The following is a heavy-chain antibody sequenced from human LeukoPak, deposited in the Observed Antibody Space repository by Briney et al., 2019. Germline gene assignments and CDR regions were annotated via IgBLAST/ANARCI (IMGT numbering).Heavy chain of an antibody. J-gene: IGHJ4*02. CDR3: ARDSRIRFDY. V-gene: IGHV3-48*04. D-gene: IGHD2-21*01. CDR1: GFTFSSYA. CDR2: ISSSGSTI. Sequence: GGSLRLSCAASGFTFSSYAMHWVRQAPGKGLEWVSYISSSGSTIYYADSVKGRFTISRDNAKNSLYLQMNSLRAEDTAVYYCARDSRIRFDYWGQGTLVTVSS.